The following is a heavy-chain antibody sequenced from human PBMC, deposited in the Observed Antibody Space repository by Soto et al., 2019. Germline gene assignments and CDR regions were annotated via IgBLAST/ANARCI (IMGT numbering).Heavy chain of an antibody. CDR3: ARGGGYSSGWRDY. Sequence: SGTLSLTCTVSGGSISSYYWSWIRQPPGKGLEWIGYIYYSGSTNYNPSLKSRVTISVDTSKNQFSLKLSSVTAADTAVYYCARGGGYSSGWRDYWGQGTLVTVSS. CDR2: IYYSGST. D-gene: IGHD6-19*01. J-gene: IGHJ4*02. V-gene: IGHV4-59*01. CDR1: GGSISSYY.